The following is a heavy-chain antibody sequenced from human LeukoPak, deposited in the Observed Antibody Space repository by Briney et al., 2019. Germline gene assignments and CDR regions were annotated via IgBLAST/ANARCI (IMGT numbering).Heavy chain of an antibody. J-gene: IGHJ4*02. Sequence: ASVRVSCKASGYPFTSYDINWVRQGTGHGLEWMGWMNPNSGNTGYAQKFQGRVTMTRNTSISTAYMELSSLRSEDTAVYYCARLPGYAFDYWGPGTLVTVSS. CDR3: ARLPGYAFDY. D-gene: IGHD2-8*01. V-gene: IGHV1-8*01. CDR2: MNPNSGNT. CDR1: GYPFTSYD.